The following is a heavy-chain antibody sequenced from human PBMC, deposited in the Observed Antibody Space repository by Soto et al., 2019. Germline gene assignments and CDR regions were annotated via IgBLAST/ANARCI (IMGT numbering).Heavy chain of an antibody. CDR2: IDWDDDT. Sequence: SGPTLVNPTQSLTLTCTFSGFSLSTSGMCVSWIRQPPGNALEWLALIDWDDDTYYRTSLKTRLTISKDTSKNQVVLTMTNMDPVDTATYYCARANSSSSGAIYYYYGMDVWGQGTTVTVSS. J-gene: IGHJ6*02. V-gene: IGHV2-70*01. D-gene: IGHD6-6*01. CDR1: GFSLSTSGMC. CDR3: ARANSSSSGAIYYYYGMDV.